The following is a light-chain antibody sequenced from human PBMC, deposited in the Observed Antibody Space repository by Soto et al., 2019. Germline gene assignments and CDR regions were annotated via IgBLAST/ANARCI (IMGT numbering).Light chain of an antibody. Sequence: EIVLTQSPGTLSLSPGERATLSCRASQSVSSNFLAWYQQKPGQAPRLLIYGASSRATGIPDRFSGSGSGTDFPLTISRLEPEDFAVYYCLQYGSSPPWTFGQGTKVEIK. V-gene: IGKV3-20*01. CDR2: GAS. CDR1: QSVSSNF. CDR3: LQYGSSPPWT. J-gene: IGKJ1*01.